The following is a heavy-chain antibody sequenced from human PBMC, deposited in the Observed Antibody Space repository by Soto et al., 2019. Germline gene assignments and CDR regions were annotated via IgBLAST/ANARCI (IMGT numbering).Heavy chain of an antibody. CDR1: GGSTSSDNY. V-gene: IGHV4-30-4*01. D-gene: IGHD3-16*01. J-gene: IGHJ4*02. CDR3: AREGGESSDGLYYFDS. Sequence: PSETLSLTCTVSGGSTSSDNYWSWIRQPPAKGLEWIGHIYYSGNTDYNPSLKSRLAISIDTSKNQFSLKLSSVTAADTAVYFCAREGGESSDGLYYFDSWGQGSLVTVSS. CDR2: IYYSGNT.